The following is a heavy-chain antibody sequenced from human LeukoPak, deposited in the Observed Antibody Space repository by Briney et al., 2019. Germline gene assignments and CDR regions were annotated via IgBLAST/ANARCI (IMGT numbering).Heavy chain of an antibody. D-gene: IGHD3-3*01. V-gene: IGHV4-34*01. CDR3: ASMYYDFWSGYWGYFQH. J-gene: IGHJ1*01. CDR1: GGSFSGYY. Sequence: SETLSLTCAVYGGSFSGYYWSWIRQPPGKGLEWIGEINHSGSTNYNPSLKSRVTISVDTSKNQFSLKLSSVTAADTAVYYCASMYYDFWSGYWGYFQHWGQGTLVTASS. CDR2: INHSGST.